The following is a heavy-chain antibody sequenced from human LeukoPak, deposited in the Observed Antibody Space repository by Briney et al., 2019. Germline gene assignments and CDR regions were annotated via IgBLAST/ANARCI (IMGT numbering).Heavy chain of an antibody. J-gene: IGHJ6*02. V-gene: IGHV3-66*01. CDR3: ARDGLAVAGTVYYYGMDV. D-gene: IGHD6-19*01. Sequence: GGSLRLSFAASGXTVSSNYMSWVRQAPGKGLEWVSVIYSGGSTYYADSVKGRFTISRDNSKNTLYLQMNSLRAEDTAVYYCARDGLAVAGTVYYYGMDVWGQGTTVTVSS. CDR1: GXTVSSNY. CDR2: IYSGGST.